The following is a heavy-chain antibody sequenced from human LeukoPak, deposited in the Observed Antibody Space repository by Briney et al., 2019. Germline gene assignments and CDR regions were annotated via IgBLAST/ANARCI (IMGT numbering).Heavy chain of an antibody. CDR3: ARARYSSGWLNY. CDR2: IYYSGST. J-gene: IGHJ4*02. V-gene: IGHV4-30-4*01. CDR1: GGSISSGDYY. D-gene: IGHD6-19*01. Sequence: PSQTLSLTCTVSGGSISSGDYYWSWIRQPPGKGLEWIGYIYYSGSTYYNPSLKSRVTISVDTSKNQFSLKLSSVTAADTAVYYCARARYSSGWLNYWGQGTLVTVSS.